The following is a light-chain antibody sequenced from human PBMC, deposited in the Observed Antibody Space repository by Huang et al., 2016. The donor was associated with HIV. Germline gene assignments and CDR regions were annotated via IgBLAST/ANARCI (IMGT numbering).Light chain of an antibody. CDR2: AAS. J-gene: IGKJ1*01. CDR3: QESYSLLWT. V-gene: IGKV1-39*01. Sequence: DIQMTQSPSSLSAAVGDRVTITCRASQTISRYLSWYQQKPGKAPHLRIFAASSLQSGVPSRFSGSGSGTNFTLTISTLQPEDFATYYCQESYSLLWTFGQGTKVDIK. CDR1: QTISRY.